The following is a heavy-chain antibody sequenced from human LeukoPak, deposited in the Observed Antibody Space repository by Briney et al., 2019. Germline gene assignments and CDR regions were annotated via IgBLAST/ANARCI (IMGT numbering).Heavy chain of an antibody. CDR3: AKIPIAVAGTWFDP. CDR1: GFTXSSYA. Sequence: GGSLRLSCAASGFTXSSYAMSWVRQAPXXXLEWVXAISGSGGSTYYADSVKGRFTISRDNSKNTLYLQMNSLRAEDTAVYYCAKIPIAVAGTWFDPWGQGTLVTVSS. CDR2: ISGSGGST. D-gene: IGHD6-19*01. V-gene: IGHV3-23*01. J-gene: IGHJ5*02.